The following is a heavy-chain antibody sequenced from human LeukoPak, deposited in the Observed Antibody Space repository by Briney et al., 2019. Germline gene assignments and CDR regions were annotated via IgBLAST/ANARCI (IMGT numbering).Heavy chain of an antibody. D-gene: IGHD1-14*01. J-gene: IGHJ4*02. Sequence: SETLSLTCTVSGGSISSSSYYWDWIRQSPGKGLEWIGGIYYNGRTYYNPSLKSRVNISPDTSKNQFSLKLSSVTAADTAVYYCARARRDVAEAMDWGQGTLVTVSS. CDR3: ARARRDVAEAMD. V-gene: IGHV4-39*07. CDR1: GGSISSSSYY. CDR2: IYYNGRT.